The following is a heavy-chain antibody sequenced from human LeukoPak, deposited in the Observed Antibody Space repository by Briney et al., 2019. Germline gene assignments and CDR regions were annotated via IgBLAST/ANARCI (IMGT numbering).Heavy chain of an antibody. D-gene: IGHD6-13*01. V-gene: IGHV3-23*01. CDR2: SSGSGGST. Sequence: GGSLRLSCAASGFTSSSYAMSWVRQAPGKGLEWVSASSGSGGSTYYADSVKGRFTISRDNSKNTLYLQMNSLRAEDTAVYYCAKADRQQLVSNLDYWGQGTLVTVSS. J-gene: IGHJ4*02. CDR3: AKADRQQLVSNLDY. CDR1: GFTSSSYA.